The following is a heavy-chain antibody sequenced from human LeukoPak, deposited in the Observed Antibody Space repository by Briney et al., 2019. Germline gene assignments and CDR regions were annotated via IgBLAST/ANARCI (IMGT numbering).Heavy chain of an antibody. V-gene: IGHV3-30*02. CDR2: IRYDGSNK. D-gene: IGHD3-22*01. CDR3: AKTDSSGYYYVDFDY. Sequence: GGSLRLSCAASGFTFSSYGMHWVRQAPGKGLEWVAFIRYDGSNKYYADSVKGRFTISRDNSKNTLYLQMNSLRAEDTAVYYCAKTDSSGYYYVDFDYWGQGTLVTVSS. J-gene: IGHJ4*02. CDR1: GFTFSSYG.